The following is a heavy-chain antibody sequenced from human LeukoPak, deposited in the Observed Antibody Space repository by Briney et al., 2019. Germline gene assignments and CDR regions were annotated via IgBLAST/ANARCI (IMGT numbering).Heavy chain of an antibody. V-gene: IGHV3-15*01. J-gene: IGHJ4*02. CDR2: MKSKTDGGTT. D-gene: IGHD2-15*01. CDR1: GFTFSNAW. CDR3: TTEDSGGPFDY. Sequence: GGSLRLSFAASGFTFSNAWMSWVRQAPGKGLEWVGRMKSKTDGGTTDYAAPVKGRFTISRDDSKNTLYLQMNSLKTEDTAVYYCTTEDSGGPFDYWGQGTLVTVSS.